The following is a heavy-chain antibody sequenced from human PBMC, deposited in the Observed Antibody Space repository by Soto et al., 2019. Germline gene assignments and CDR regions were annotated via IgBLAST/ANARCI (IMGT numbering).Heavy chain of an antibody. CDR1: GFTFSSYE. J-gene: IGHJ3*02. CDR3: ARAMVRVDAFDI. D-gene: IGHD3-10*01. V-gene: IGHV3-48*03. Sequence: GGSLRLSCAASGFTFSSYEMNWVRQAPGKGLEWVSYISSSGSTIYYADSVKGRFTISRDNAKSSLYLQMNSLRAEDTAVYYCARAMVRVDAFDIWGQGTMVTVSS. CDR2: ISSSGSTI.